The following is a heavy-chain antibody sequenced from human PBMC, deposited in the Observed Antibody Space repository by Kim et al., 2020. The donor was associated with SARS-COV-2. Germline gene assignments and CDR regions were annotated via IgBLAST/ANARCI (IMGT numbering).Heavy chain of an antibody. Sequence: GGSLRLSCAASGFTFSNAWMSWVRQAPGKGLEWVGRIKSKTDGGTTDYAAPVKGRFTISRDDSKNTLYLQMNSLKTEDTAVYYCTTGKPFWSGYYTGPTYFDYWGQGTLVTVSS. D-gene: IGHD3-3*01. CDR3: TTGKPFWSGYYTGPTYFDY. V-gene: IGHV3-15*01. CDR1: GFTFSNAW. J-gene: IGHJ4*02. CDR2: IKSKTDGGTT.